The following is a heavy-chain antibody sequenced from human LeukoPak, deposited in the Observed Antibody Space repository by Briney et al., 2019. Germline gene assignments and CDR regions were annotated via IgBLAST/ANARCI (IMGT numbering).Heavy chain of an antibody. CDR2: ISSSSSYT. Sequence: GGSLRLSCAASGFTFSDYYMSWIRQAPRKGLEWVSYISSSSSYTLYADSVKGRFTISRDNAKNSLFLQMNSLRANDTAVYYCARVVSVASYYFDFWGQGSLVTVSS. J-gene: IGHJ4*02. D-gene: IGHD6-19*01. V-gene: IGHV3-11*06. CDR3: ARVVSVASYYFDF. CDR1: GFTFSDYY.